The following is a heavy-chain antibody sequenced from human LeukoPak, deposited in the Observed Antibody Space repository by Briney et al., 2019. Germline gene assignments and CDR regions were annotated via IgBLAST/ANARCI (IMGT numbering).Heavy chain of an antibody. CDR2: IYYSGST. V-gene: IGHV4-59*01. CDR3: ARGILFDY. J-gene: IGHJ4*02. Sequence: KGLEWIGYIYYSGSTNYNPSLKSRVTISVDTSKDQFSLKLSSVTAADTAVYYCARGILFDYWGQGTLVTVSS.